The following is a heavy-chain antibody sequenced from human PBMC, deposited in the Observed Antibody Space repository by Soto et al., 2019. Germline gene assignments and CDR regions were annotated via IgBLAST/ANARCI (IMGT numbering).Heavy chain of an antibody. D-gene: IGHD6-13*01. V-gene: IGHV3-15*07. J-gene: IGHJ3*02. CDR1: GFTFSNAW. Sequence: PGGSLRLSCAASGFTFSNAWMTWVRQAPGKGLEWVGRIKSKTDGGTTDYAAPVKGRFTISRDDSKNTLYLQMNSLKTEDTAVYYCSSSWYDIGAFDIWAQGTMVTVSS. CDR3: SSSWYDIGAFDI. CDR2: IKSKTDGGTT.